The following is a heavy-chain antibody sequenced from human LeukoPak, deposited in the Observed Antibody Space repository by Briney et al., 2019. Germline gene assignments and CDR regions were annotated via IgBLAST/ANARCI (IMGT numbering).Heavy chain of an antibody. CDR2: IYYSGNT. J-gene: IGHJ4*02. V-gene: IGHV4-39*07. D-gene: IGHD5-12*01. CDR3: ARIRGYSGYDALDY. CDR1: GGSISSSIYY. Sequence: KPSETLSLTCTVSGGSISSSIYYWGWIRQPPGKGLEWIGNIYYSGNTYYNPSPKSRVTISVDTSKNQFSLKLSSVTAADTAVYYCARIRGYSGYDALDYWGQGTLVTVPS.